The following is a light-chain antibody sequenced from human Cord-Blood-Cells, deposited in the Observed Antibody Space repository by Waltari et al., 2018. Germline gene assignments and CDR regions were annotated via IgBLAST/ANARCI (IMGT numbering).Light chain of an antibody. J-gene: IGKJ2*01. Sequence: DIHMPHSPSSVSASVGDRVTITWRASRGISSWLAWYQQKPGKAPKLLIYGASSLQSGVPDRFSGSGSGTDFTLTISRLQPEDFATYYCQQDNSSPYTFGPGTKLEIK. V-gene: IGKV1-12*01. CDR2: GAS. CDR1: RGISSW. CDR3: QQDNSSPYT.